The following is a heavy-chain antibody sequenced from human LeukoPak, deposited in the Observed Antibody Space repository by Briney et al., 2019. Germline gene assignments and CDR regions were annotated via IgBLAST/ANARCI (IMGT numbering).Heavy chain of an antibody. D-gene: IGHD5-12*01. CDR2: IYHNGST. V-gene: IGHV4-59*01. J-gene: IGHJ4*02. CDR3: SRGGYRGSDAL. CDR1: GGSISTYY. Sequence: SETLSLTCTVSGGSISTYYWSWIRNPPAQGLGWIGFIYHNGSTNYNPSLTSRIPVSVYTSQNQFPLNLSSGSAADPALYFCSRGGYRGSDALWGQGTLVTVS.